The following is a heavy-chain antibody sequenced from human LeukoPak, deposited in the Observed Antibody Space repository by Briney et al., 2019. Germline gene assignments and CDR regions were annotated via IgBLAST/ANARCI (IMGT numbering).Heavy chain of an antibody. D-gene: IGHD6-19*01. V-gene: IGHV1-46*01. CDR1: GYTLTSYY. CDR2: INPSGGST. CDR3: ARGRSGWFTSPFENYFDY. Sequence: EASVKVSCKASGYTLTSYYMHWVRQAPGQGLEWMGIINPSGGSTSYAQKFQGRATMTRDTSTSTVYMELSSLRSEDTAVYYCARGRSGWFTSPFENYFDYWGQGTLVTVSS. J-gene: IGHJ4*02.